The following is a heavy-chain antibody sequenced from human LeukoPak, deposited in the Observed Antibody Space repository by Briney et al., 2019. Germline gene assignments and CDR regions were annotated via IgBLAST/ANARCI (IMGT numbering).Heavy chain of an antibody. CDR1: GGSISSGSYY. CDR2: IYTSGST. V-gene: IGHV4-61*02. D-gene: IGHD5-12*01. Sequence: SETLSLTCTVSGGSISSGSYYWSWIRQPAGKGLEWIGRIYTSGSTNYNPSLKSRVTISVDTSKNQFSLKLSSVTAADTAVYYCARVGVATHYYYYYIDVWGKGTTVTVSS. CDR3: ARVGVATHYYYYYIDV. J-gene: IGHJ6*03.